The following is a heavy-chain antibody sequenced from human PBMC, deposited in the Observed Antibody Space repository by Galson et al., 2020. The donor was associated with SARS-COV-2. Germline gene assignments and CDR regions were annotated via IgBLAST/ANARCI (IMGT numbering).Heavy chain of an antibody. CDR1: GFTLSHYS. CDR3: ARDLEQWLALDY. Sequence: GGSLRLSCAASGFTLSHYSMNWVRRAPGKGLEWISYMSSSGSTKYYADSVRGRFTISRDNAKNLLYLQMNSLRDDDTALYYCARDLEQWLALDYWGQGTLVTVSS. D-gene: IGHD6-19*01. V-gene: IGHV3-48*02. CDR2: MSSSGSTK. J-gene: IGHJ4*02.